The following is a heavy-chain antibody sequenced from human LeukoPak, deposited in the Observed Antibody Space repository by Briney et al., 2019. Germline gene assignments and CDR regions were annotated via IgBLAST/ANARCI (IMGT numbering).Heavy chain of an antibody. CDR1: GFTFSSYG. D-gene: IGHD1-1*01. CDR3: ARKGGLEAFDY. CDR2: IWYDGSSK. V-gene: IGHV3-33*01. J-gene: IGHJ4*02. Sequence: GRSLRLSCAASGFTFSSYGMHWVRQAPGKGLEWVAVIWYDGSSKYYADSVKGRFTISRDNSKNTLYLQMNSLRAEDTAVYYCARKGGLEAFDYWGQGTLVTVSS.